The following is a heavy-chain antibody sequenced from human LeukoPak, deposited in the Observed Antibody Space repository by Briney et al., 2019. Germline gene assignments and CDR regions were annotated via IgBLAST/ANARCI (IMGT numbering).Heavy chain of an antibody. V-gene: IGHV1-69*05. CDR1: GGTFSSYA. Sequence: SVKVSCKASGGTFSSYAISWVRQAPGQGLEWMGGIIPIFGTANYAQKLQGRVTMTTDTSTSTAYMELRSLRSDDTAVYYCARVVDCSSTSCSNNWFDPWGQGTLVTVSS. J-gene: IGHJ5*02. CDR3: ARVVDCSSTSCSNNWFDP. CDR2: IIPIFGTA. D-gene: IGHD2-2*01.